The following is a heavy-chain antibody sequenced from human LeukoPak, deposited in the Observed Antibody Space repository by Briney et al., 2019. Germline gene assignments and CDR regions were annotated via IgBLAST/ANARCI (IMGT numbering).Heavy chain of an antibody. V-gene: IGHV3-21*04. CDR2: ISSSSSYI. CDR1: GFTFSSYA. Sequence: PGGSLRLSCAASGFTFSSYAMSWVRQAPGKGLEWVSSISSSSSYIYYADSVKGRFTISRDNAKNSLYLQMNSLKTEDTAVYYCTRHFPAPWNGNAFDIWGQGTMVTVSS. J-gene: IGHJ3*02. CDR3: TRHFPAPWNGNAFDI. D-gene: IGHD1-1*01.